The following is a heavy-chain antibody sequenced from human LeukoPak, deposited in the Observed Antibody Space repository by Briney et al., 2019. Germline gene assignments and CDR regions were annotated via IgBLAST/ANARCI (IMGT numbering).Heavy chain of an antibody. J-gene: IGHJ4*02. CDR1: GFTFSSYA. V-gene: IGHV3-23*01. CDR2: ISGSGGST. CDR3: AKGYDSSGYYYVGPTYFDY. Sequence: GGSLRLSCAASGFTFSSYAMSWVRQAPGKGLEWVSAISGSGGSTYHADSVKGRFTISRDNSKNTLYLQMNSLRAEDTAVYYCAKGYDSSGYYYVGPTYFDYWGQGTLVTVSS. D-gene: IGHD3-22*01.